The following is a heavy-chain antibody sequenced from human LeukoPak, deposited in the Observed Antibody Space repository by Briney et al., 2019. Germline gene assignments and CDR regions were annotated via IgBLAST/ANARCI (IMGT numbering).Heavy chain of an antibody. V-gene: IGHV3-74*01. J-gene: IGHJ4*02. Sequence: GGSLRLSCEASGFTFSSYCMHCVRQAPGKGLVWVSRINSDESTTNYADSVKGRFTISRDNAKNTLYLQMDSLRAEDTAVYYCVRESGAAADYWGQGTLVTVSS. D-gene: IGHD6-13*01. CDR1: GFTFSSYC. CDR3: VRESGAAADY. CDR2: INSDESTT.